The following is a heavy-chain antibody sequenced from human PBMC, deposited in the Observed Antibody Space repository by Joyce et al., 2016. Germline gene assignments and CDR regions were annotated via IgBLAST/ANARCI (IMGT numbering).Heavy chain of an antibody. V-gene: IGHV1-46*01. D-gene: IGHD2-15*01. J-gene: IGHJ4*02. CDR1: GYTFTSYY. CDR3: ARDGGYCSGGSCDGDWGSDY. Sequence: KASGYTFTSYYIHWVRQAPGQGLEWMGIINPSGGSTKNAQRFQGRVTMTSDTSTSRVYMELTSLRSEDTAVYYCARDGGYCSGGSCDGDWGSDYWGQGTLVTVSS. CDR2: INPSGGST.